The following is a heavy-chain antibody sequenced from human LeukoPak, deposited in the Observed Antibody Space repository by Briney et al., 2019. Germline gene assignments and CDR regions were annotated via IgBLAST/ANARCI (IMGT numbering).Heavy chain of an antibody. D-gene: IGHD6-19*01. CDR2: MNPNSGNT. CDR1: GYTFTSYD. CDR3: ARDLEPRFLSPIAVAASYGY. V-gene: IGHV1-8*01. Sequence: ASVKVSCKASGYTFTSYDINWVRQATGQGLEWMGWMNPNSGNTGYAQKFQGRVTMTRNTSIGTAYMELSSLRSEDTALYHCARDLEPRFLSPIAVAASYGYWGQGTLVTVSP. J-gene: IGHJ4*02.